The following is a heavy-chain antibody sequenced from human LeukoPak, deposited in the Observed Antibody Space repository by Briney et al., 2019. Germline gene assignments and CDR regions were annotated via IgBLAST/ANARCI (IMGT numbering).Heavy chain of an antibody. CDR3: AKESCSSTSCYLVRTGTWVDY. V-gene: IGHV3-23*01. Sequence: GGSLRLSCAASGFTFSNAWMSWVRQAPGKGLEWVSAISGSGGSTYYADSVKGRFTISRDNSKNTLYLQMNSLRAEDTAVYYCAKESCSSTSCYLVRTGTWVDYWGQGTLVTVSS. J-gene: IGHJ4*02. D-gene: IGHD2-2*01. CDR1: GFTFSNAW. CDR2: ISGSGGST.